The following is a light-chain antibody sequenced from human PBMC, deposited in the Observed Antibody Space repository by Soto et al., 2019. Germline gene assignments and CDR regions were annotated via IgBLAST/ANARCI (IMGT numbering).Light chain of an antibody. J-gene: IGLJ1*01. Sequence: QSVLTQPASVSGSPGQSITISCTGTSSDVGGGYNYVSWYQHHPGKAPKLIIYEVSNRPSGVSTRFSGSKSGNTASLTISGLHTEDEADYYCSSYTTSTSPFVFGTGTKLTVL. CDR1: SSDVGGGYNY. CDR3: SSYTTSTSPFV. CDR2: EVS. V-gene: IGLV2-14*01.